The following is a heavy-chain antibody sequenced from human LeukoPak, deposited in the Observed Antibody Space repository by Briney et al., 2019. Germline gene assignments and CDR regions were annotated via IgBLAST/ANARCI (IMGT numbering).Heavy chain of an antibody. CDR2: IYYSGST. CDR3: ASLQKPGWFDP. CDR1: GGSISSTSCY. D-gene: IGHD4-11*01. J-gene: IGHJ5*02. Sequence: SETLSLTCSVSGGSISSTSCYWGWIRQPRGKGLEWIGGIYYSGSTYYNPPLKSRFTISVYTSKNQFSLKLSSVTAADTALYYCASLQKPGWFDPWGQGTLVTVSS. V-gene: IGHV4-39*07.